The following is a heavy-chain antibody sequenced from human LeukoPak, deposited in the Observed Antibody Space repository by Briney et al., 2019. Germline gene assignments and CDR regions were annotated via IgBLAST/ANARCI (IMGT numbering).Heavy chain of an antibody. J-gene: IGHJ4*01. V-gene: IGHV3-30*04. CDR3: ARDGDGDYVFSYYFDY. D-gene: IGHD4-17*01. CDR1: GFTFSSYA. CDR2: ISYDESNT. Sequence: GGSLRLSCAASGFTFSSYAMHWVRQAPGKGLEWVALISYDESNTFYADSVKGRFTISRDNSKNTLYLQMNSLRVEDTAVYYCARDGDGDYVFSYYFDYWGQEPWSPSPQ.